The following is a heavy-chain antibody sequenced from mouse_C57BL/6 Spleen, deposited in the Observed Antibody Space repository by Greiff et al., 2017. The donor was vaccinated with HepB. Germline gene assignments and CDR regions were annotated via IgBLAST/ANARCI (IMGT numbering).Heavy chain of an antibody. V-gene: IGHV5-9*01. D-gene: IGHD2-4*01. CDR1: GFTFSSYT. CDR3: ARLYDYDEGFAY. Sequence: EVHLVESGGGLVKPGGSLKLSCAASGFTFSSYTMSWVRQTPEKRLEWVATISGGGGNTYYPDSVKGRFTISRDNAKNTLYLQMSSLRSEDTALYYCARLYDYDEGFAYWGQGTLVTVSA. CDR2: ISGGGGNT. J-gene: IGHJ3*01.